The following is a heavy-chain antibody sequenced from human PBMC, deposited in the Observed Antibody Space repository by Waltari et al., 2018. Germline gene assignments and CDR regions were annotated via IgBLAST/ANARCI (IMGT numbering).Heavy chain of an antibody. CDR2: INHSGST. CDR3: ARGLNGRYSRTNDAFDI. CDR1: GSFSGYY. J-gene: IGHJ3*02. V-gene: IGHV4-34*01. Sequence: GSFSGYYWSWIRQPPGKGLEWIGEINHSGSTNYNQSLKSRVTISVDTSKNQFSLKLSSVTAADTAVYYCARGLNGRYSRTNDAFDIWGQGTMVTVSS. D-gene: IGHD6-13*01.